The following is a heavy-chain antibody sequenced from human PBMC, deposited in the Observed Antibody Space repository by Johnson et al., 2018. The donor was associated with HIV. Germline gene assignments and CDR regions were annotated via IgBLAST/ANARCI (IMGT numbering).Heavy chain of an antibody. D-gene: IGHD2-15*01. CDR3: AKEGRGGAFDI. J-gene: IGHJ3*02. CDR2: MYTGGTT. Sequence: EVQLVESGGGLVQPGGSLRLSCAASGFTVSNNYMNWVRQAPGKGLEWVSVMYTGGTTYYADSVKGRFTISRDNSKNTLYLQMNSLRAEDTAVYYCAKEGRGGAFDIWGQGTMVTVSS. CDR1: GFTVSNNY. V-gene: IGHV3-66*01.